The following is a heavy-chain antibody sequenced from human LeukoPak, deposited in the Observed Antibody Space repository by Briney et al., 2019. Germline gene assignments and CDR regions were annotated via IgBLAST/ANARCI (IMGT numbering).Heavy chain of an antibody. CDR3: AKVPDPHYYDSGDYYY. J-gene: IGHJ4*02. Sequence: GGSLRLSCAASGFTFSSYAMSWVRQAPGKGLEWVSAISGSGGSTYYADSVKGRFTISRDNAKNSLYLQMNSLRAEDTAVYYCAKVPDPHYYDSGDYYYWGQGTLVTVSS. D-gene: IGHD3-22*01. CDR2: ISGSGGST. CDR1: GFTFSSYA. V-gene: IGHV3-23*01.